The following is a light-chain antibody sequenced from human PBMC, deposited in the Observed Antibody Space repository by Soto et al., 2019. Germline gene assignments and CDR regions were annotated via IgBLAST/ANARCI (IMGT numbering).Light chain of an antibody. Sequence: EIVMTQSPATLSVSPGERATLSCRASQSISSNLAWYQQRPGQAPRLLIYGASTRATGIPARFSGSGSGADFTLTISSLQSEDFAVYYCQQYSRWYTFGQGTKLEIK. CDR3: QQYSRWYT. CDR1: QSISSN. CDR2: GAS. V-gene: IGKV3-15*01. J-gene: IGKJ2*01.